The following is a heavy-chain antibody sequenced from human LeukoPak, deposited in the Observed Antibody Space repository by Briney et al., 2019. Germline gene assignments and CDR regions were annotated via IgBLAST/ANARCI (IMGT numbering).Heavy chain of an antibody. J-gene: IGHJ5*02. CDR3: ASFLCPTCS. V-gene: IGHV3-74*01. Sequence: GGSLRLSCAASGFTFSSNWMHWVRQAPGKGLVWVSRISSDGISTTYADSVKGRFTTSRDNAKNTLYLQMNSLRVVDTAVYYCASFLCPTCSWGQGTLVTFSS. CDR1: GFTFSSNW. CDR2: ISSDGIST. D-gene: IGHD2-2*01.